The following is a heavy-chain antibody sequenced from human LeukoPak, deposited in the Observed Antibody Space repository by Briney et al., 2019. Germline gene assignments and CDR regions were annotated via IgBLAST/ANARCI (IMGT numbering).Heavy chain of an antibody. D-gene: IGHD6-13*01. Sequence: PGGSLRLSCAASGFTFSSYAMSWVRQAPGKGLEWVSAISGTADNNDNTYYADSVKGRFTISRDNSKNTLYLQMNSLRAEDTAVYYCAKDSAKQPTSKYTDYWGQGTLVTVSS. CDR2: ISGTADNNDNT. CDR1: GFTFSSYA. CDR3: AKDSAKQPTSKYTDY. J-gene: IGHJ4*02. V-gene: IGHV3-23*01.